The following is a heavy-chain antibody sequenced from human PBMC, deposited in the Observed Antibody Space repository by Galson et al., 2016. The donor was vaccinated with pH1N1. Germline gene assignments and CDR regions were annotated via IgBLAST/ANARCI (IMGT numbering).Heavy chain of an antibody. J-gene: IGHJ3*02. V-gene: IGHV1-69*10. Sequence: SVKVSCKASGGTFISHVISWVRQAPGQGLEWMGGIIPIMDMANYAQKFQGRVTITVDKSTRTAYTDLSSLRSEDTAVYFCATVSGYCSGGRCYYAFDIWGQGTMVTVAS. CDR1: GGTFISHV. D-gene: IGHD2-15*01. CDR2: IIPIMDMA. CDR3: ATVSGYCSGGRCYYAFDI.